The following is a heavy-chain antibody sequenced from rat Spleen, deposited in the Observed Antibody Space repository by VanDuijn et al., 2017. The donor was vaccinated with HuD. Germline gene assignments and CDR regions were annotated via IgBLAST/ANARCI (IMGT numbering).Heavy chain of an antibody. CDR3: ARSDGVHYYLPFAD. V-gene: IGHV3-3*01. CDR2: INSAGST. CDR1: GHSISSSYR. J-gene: IGHJ3*01. D-gene: IGHD1-12*02. Sequence: EVQLQESGPGLVKPSQSLSVICSVTGHSISSSYRWNWIRKFPGSKLEWMGYINSAGSTIYNPSLKSRISITRDTSKNQFFLQVNSVTTDDTATYYCARSDGVHYYLPFADWGQGTLVTVSS.